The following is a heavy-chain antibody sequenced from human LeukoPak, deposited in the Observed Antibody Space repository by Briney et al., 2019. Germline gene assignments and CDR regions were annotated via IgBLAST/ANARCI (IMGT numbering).Heavy chain of an antibody. J-gene: IGHJ3*02. Sequence: SVKVSCKASGGTFSSYAISWVRQAPGQGLEWMGRIIPILGIANYAQKFQGRVTITADKSTSTAYMELSSLRSEDTAVYYCADNGGVLGAFDIWGQGTMVTVSS. CDR3: ADNGGVLGAFDI. CDR1: GGTFSSYA. CDR2: IIPILGIA. D-gene: IGHD3-16*01. V-gene: IGHV1-69*04.